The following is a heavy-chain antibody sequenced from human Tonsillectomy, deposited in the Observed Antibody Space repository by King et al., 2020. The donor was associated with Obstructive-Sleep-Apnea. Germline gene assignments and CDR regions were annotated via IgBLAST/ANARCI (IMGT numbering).Heavy chain of an antibody. CDR3: ARGAAAAGHASYYYYGMDV. V-gene: IGHV4-31*03. D-gene: IGHD6-13*01. CDR2: IYYSGST. CDR1: GGSISSGGYY. Sequence: QLQESGPGLVKPSQTLSLTCTVSGGSISSGGYYWSWIRQHPGKGLEWIGYIYYSGSTYYNPSLKSRLTISVDTSKNQFSLKLSSVTAADTAVYYCARGAAAAGHASYYYYGMDVWGQGTTVTVSS. J-gene: IGHJ6*02.